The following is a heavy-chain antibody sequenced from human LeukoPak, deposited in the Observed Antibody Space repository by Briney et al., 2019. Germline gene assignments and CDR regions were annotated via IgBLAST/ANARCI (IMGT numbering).Heavy chain of an antibody. V-gene: IGHV1-58*01. CDR3: AAVSRYDWFDP. CDR1: GFTFTSSA. J-gene: IGHJ5*02. CDR2: IVVGSGNT. Sequence: GTSVKVSSKASGFTFTSSAVQWVRQARGQRLEWIGWIVVGSGNTNYAQKFQERVTITRDMSTSTAYMELSSLRSEDTAVYYCAAVSRYDWFDPWGQGTLVTVSS. D-gene: IGHD3-9*01.